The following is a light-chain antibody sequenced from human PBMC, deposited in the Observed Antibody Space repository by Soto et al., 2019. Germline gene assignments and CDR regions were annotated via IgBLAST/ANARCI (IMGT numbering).Light chain of an antibody. CDR3: CSYSPSTTVV. J-gene: IGLJ3*02. CDR2: EFN. Sequence: QSALTQPASVSESPGQSITISCTGTSSDVGDFNYVSWYQQYPGRAPKLMIYEFNNRPSGVSNRFSGSKSGNTASLTISALQAEDEAEYYCCSYSPSTTVVFGGGTKLTVL. V-gene: IGLV2-14*01. CDR1: SSDVGDFNY.